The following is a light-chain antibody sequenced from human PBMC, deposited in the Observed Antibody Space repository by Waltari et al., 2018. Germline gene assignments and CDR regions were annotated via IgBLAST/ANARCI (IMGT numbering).Light chain of an antibody. J-gene: IGLJ2*01. CDR3: SSFTSSTTGI. V-gene: IGLV2-14*03. CDR2: DVN. CDR1: SSDSGGYEY. Sequence: SALTQPDSVSGSPGQSITTSCSGISSDSGGYEYVSWYQQHPGKAPKVIIYDVNNRPSGVSNRCSGSKSGSSASLTISGLQAEDEADYYCSSFTSSTTGIFGGGAKVTVL.